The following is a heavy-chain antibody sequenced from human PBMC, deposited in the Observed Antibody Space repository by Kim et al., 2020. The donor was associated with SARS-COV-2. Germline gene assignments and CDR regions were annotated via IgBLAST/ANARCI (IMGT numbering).Heavy chain of an antibody. CDR3: AKVSNTRNYFDY. V-gene: IGHV3-30*18. CDR1: GFTFSSYG. J-gene: IGHJ4*02. D-gene: IGHD2-2*02. Sequence: GGSLRLSCAASGFTFSSYGMHWVRQAPGKGLEWVAVISYDGSNKYYADSVKGRFTISRDNSKNTLYLQMNSLRAEDTAVYYCAKVSNTRNYFDYWGQGTLVTVSS. CDR2: ISYDGSNK.